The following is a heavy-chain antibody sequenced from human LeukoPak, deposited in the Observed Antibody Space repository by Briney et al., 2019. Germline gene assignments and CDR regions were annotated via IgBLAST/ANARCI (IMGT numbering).Heavy chain of an antibody. J-gene: IGHJ4*02. CDR1: GFTFNIYW. CDR2: INSDGSST. D-gene: IGHD2-8*01. Sequence: PGGPLTLSCAASGFTFNIYWIHWLRQAPGKGLVWVSHINSDGSSTRYADSEKGRFTIHRHNLKNTLYLQMNSLRAEDTAVYYCARDLIFDYWGQGTLVTVSS. CDR3: ARDLIFDY. V-gene: IGHV3-74*01.